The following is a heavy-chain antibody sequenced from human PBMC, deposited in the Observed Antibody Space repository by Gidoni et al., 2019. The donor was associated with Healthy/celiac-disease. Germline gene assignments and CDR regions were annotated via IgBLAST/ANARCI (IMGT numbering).Heavy chain of an antibody. CDR1: GFTFSSYS. CDR2: ISSSSSYI. J-gene: IGHJ6*02. V-gene: IGHV3-21*01. CDR3: ARDGYYYDSSGYYYSYYYYGMDV. Sequence: EVQLVESGGGLVKPGGSLRLSCAASGFTFSSYSMNWVRQAPGKGLGGVSSISSSSSYIYYADSVKGRFTISRDNAKNSLYLQMNSLRAEDTAVYYCARDGYYYDSSGYYYSYYYYGMDVWGQGTTVTVSS. D-gene: IGHD3-22*01.